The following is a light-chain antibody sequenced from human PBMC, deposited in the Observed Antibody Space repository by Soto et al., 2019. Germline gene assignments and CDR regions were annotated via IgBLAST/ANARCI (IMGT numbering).Light chain of an antibody. Sequence: SYELTQPPSVSVAPGKTARITCGGTNIGSKTVHWYQQEPGQAPVLVIYYDSDRPSGIPERFSGSNSGNTATLTISRVEAGDEADYYCQVWDSSSDLQVFGGGTKLTVL. CDR1: NIGSKT. J-gene: IGLJ2*01. V-gene: IGLV3-21*04. CDR3: QVWDSSSDLQV. CDR2: YDS.